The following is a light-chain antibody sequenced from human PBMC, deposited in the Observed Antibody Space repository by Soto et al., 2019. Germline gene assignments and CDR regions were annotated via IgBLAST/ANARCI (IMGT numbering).Light chain of an antibody. CDR3: QSDDSSLRV. Sequence: QSALTQPASVSGSPGQSITISCTGTSSDIGNYDFVSWYQQVPGTAPKAMIYEVSSRPSGVPDRFSGSKSGTSASLAIAGLQAEDDADYYCQSDDSSLRVFGTGTKLTVL. J-gene: IGLJ1*01. V-gene: IGLV2-14*01. CDR1: SSDIGNYDF. CDR2: EVS.